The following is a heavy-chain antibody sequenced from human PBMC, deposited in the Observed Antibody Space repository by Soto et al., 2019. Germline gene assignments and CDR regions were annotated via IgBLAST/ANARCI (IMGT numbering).Heavy chain of an antibody. D-gene: IGHD2-21*01. CDR1: GFSLSTSGMC. CDR3: ARGGLGNSKIYIPYDL. Sequence: SGPTLVNPTQTLTLTCTFSGFSLSTSGMCVSWIRQPPGKALEWLALIDWDDDKYYSTSLKTRLTISKDTSKNQVVLTMTNMDPVDTATYYCARGGLGNSKIYIPYDLSGQGTLVTVSS. V-gene: IGHV2-70*01. J-gene: IGHJ5*02. CDR2: IDWDDDK.